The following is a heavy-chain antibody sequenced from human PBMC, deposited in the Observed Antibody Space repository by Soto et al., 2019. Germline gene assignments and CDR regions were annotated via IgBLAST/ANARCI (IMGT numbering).Heavy chain of an antibody. Sequence: EVQLVESGGGLVKPGGSLRLSCAASGFTFSSYSMNWVRQAPGKGLEWVSSTSSSSSYIYYADSVKGRFTISRDNAKNSLYLQMNSLRAEDTAVYYCATGITGTFYFDYWGQGTLVTVSS. V-gene: IGHV3-21*01. J-gene: IGHJ4*02. D-gene: IGHD1-20*01. CDR2: TSSSSSYI. CDR3: ATGITGTFYFDY. CDR1: GFTFSSYS.